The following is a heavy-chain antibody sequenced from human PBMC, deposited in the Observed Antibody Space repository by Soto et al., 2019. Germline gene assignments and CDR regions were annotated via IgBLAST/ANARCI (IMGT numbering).Heavy chain of an antibody. CDR2: VSGTGGST. CDR3: ARDFILGATRDASDV. J-gene: IGHJ3*01. D-gene: IGHD1-26*01. V-gene: IGHV3-23*01. CDR1: GFTFSNYA. Sequence: PGGSLRLSCAASGFTFSNYAMSWVRQAPGKGLEWVSTVSGTGGSTYYADSVKGRFTISRDNSKNTLFLEMNSLRAEDTAIYYCARDFILGATRDASDVWGRGTMVTVS.